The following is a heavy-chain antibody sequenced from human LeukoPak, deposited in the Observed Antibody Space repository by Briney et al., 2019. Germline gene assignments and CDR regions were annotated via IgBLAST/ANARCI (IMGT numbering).Heavy chain of an antibody. Sequence: ASVKVSCKASGYTFTSYAMNWVRQAPGQGLEWMGWISTNTGNPTYAQGFTGRFVFSLDTSVSTAYLQISSLKAEDTAVYYCARGARLRYYYDSSFDYWGQGTLVTVSS. D-gene: IGHD3-22*01. V-gene: IGHV7-4-1*02. CDR2: ISTNTGNP. CDR1: GYTFTSYA. CDR3: ARGARLRYYYDSSFDY. J-gene: IGHJ4*02.